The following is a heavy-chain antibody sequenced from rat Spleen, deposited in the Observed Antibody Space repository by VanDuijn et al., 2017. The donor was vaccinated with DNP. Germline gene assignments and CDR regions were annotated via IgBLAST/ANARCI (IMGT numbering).Heavy chain of an antibody. J-gene: IGHJ2*01. CDR1: GLTFSDHN. Sequence: EVQLVESGGGLVQPGRSLKVSCAVSGLTFSDHNMAWVRQAPKKGLEWVATISYEGSSTYYGDSVKGRFTISRDNAKSTLYLQMNSLRSEDTATYYCARDDGYYPYFDYWGQGVMVTVSS. CDR3: ARDDGYYPYFDY. CDR2: ISYEGSST. V-gene: IGHV5-22*01. D-gene: IGHD1-12*03.